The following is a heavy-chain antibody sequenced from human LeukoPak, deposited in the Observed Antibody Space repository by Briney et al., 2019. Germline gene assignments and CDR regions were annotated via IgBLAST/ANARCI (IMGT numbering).Heavy chain of an antibody. V-gene: IGHV4-61*01. D-gene: IGHD6-19*01. CDR2: IHYTGST. Sequence: SEILSLTCTVSGGSVSSGSYYWSWIRQPPGKGLEWIGYIHYTGSTNYNPSLKSRVTISVDTSKNQFSLKLSSVTAADTAVYYCARARGSSGWVDYWGQGTLVTVSS. J-gene: IGHJ4*02. CDR3: ARARGSSGWVDY. CDR1: GGSVSSGSYY.